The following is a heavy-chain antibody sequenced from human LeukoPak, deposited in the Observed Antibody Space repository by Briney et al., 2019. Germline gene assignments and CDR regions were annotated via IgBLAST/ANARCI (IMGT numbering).Heavy chain of an antibody. D-gene: IGHD1-7*01. CDR1: GGSISSGGYY. J-gene: IGHJ5*02. Sequence: PSQTLSLTCTVSGGSISSGGYYWSWIRQHPGKGLEWIGYIYYSGSTYYNPSLKSRVTISVDTSKNQFSLKLSSVTAADTAVYYCAGAELELPSKLWFDPWGQGTLVTVSS. CDR2: IYYSGST. CDR3: AGAELELPSKLWFDP. V-gene: IGHV4-31*03.